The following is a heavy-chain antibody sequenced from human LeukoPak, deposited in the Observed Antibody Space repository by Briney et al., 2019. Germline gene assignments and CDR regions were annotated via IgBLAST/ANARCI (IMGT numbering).Heavy chain of an antibody. CDR2: IKEDGSEK. V-gene: IGHV3-7*01. D-gene: IGHD6-13*01. CDR3: ARGAAAGDY. CDR1: GFTFSSYW. J-gene: IGHJ4*02. Sequence: PGGSLRLSCAASGFTFSSYWMTWVRQAPGKGLEWVANIKEDGSEKHYVDSVKGRFTISRDNAKNSLYLQLNSLRVEDTAMYYCARGAAAGDYWGQGTLVTVSS.